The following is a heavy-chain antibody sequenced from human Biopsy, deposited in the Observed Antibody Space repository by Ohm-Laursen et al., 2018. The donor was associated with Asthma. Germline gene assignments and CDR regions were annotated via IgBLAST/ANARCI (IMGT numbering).Heavy chain of an antibody. D-gene: IGHD3-10*01. CDR3: ARVRGDGSGSSIDNYFGMDV. V-gene: IGHV4-31*11. J-gene: IGHJ6*02. Sequence: TLSLTCDVSGDSISSPAYYCSSGRQHTGKGLGWIGYFSYSGTTFYHPSLMSRLIISLYTSKNQFSLKLSSVTDADTAVYYFARVRGDGSGSSIDNYFGMDVWGQGTTVTVSS. CDR2: FSYSGTT. CDR1: GDSISSPAYY.